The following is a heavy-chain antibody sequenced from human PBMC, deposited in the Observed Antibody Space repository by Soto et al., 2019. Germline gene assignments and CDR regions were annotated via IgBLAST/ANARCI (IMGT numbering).Heavy chain of an antibody. V-gene: IGHV3-30-3*01. CDR2: ISHDGTNK. CDR1: GFTFKSFA. D-gene: IGHD5-12*01. CDR3: ARDGYSGYDFSHCYGMDV. Sequence: GESLKISCAASGFTFKSFAMYWVRQAPGKGLEWVAIISHDGTNKYYAESVKGRFTIARDNSKDTLYLEINSLRGEDTAVYYCARDGYSGYDFSHCYGMDVWGQGTTVTVSS. J-gene: IGHJ6*02.